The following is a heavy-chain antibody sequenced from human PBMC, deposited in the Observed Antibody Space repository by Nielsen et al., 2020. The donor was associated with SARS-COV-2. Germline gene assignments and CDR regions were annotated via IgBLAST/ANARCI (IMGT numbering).Heavy chain of an antibody. J-gene: IGHJ6*02. CDR2: IYHSGST. D-gene: IGHD3-22*01. CDR3: ARRLVIDYYYYGMDV. V-gene: IGHV4-59*12. Sequence: SETLSLTCTVSGGSIGSYYWSWIRQPPGKGLEWIGEIYHSGSTNYNPSLKSRVTISVDKSKNQFSLKLSSVTAADTAVYYCARRLVIDYYYYGMDVWGQGTTVTVS. CDR1: GGSIGSYY.